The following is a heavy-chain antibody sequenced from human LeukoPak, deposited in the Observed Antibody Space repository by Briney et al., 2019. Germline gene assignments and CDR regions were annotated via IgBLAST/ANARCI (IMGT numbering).Heavy chain of an antibody. CDR3: ARLYLLTGYSPPTN. CDR1: GFTFSNYG. J-gene: IGHJ4*02. CDR2: VRSDGSHT. V-gene: IGHV3-30*02. Sequence: GVSLRLSCAASGFTFSNYGMHWVRQAPGKGLDWVAFVRSDGSHTDYADSAKGRFTISRDNSKNTLYLQMNSLRAEDTAVYYCARLYLLTGYSPPTNWGQGTLVTVSS. D-gene: IGHD3-9*01.